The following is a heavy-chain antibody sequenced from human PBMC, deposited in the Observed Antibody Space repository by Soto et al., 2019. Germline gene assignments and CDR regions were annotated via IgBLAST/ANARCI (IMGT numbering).Heavy chain of an antibody. CDR3: ITDLGAARYFEF. CDR1: GFTFTNAW. V-gene: IGHV3-15*01. CDR2: IRSKADGGTI. Sequence: EVQLVESGGGFVKTGGSLRLSCAASGFTFTNAWMSWVRQAPGKGLEWVGRIRSKADGGTIEYAAPVKGRFTISRDDSRNLVFLQMNSLKTEDTALYYCITDLGAARYFEFCGQGTLVTVSS. J-gene: IGHJ4*02. D-gene: IGHD6-6*01.